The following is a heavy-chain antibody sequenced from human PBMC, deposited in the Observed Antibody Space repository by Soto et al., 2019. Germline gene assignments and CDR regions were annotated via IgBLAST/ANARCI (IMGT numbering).Heavy chain of an antibody. CDR3: ARDQMVYAIRYYYYGMDV. CDR2: ISYDGSNK. CDR1: GFTFSNYA. V-gene: IGHV3-30-3*01. Sequence: GGSLRLSCAASGFTFSNYAMSWVRQAPGKGLEWVAVISYDGSNKYYADSVKGRFTISRDNSKNTLYLQMNSLRAEDTAVYYCARDQMVYAIRYYYYGMDVWGQGTMVTVSS. J-gene: IGHJ6*02. D-gene: IGHD2-8*01.